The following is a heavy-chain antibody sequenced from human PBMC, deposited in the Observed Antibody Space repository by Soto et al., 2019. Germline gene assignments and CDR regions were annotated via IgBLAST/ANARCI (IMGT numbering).Heavy chain of an antibody. CDR3: AREPRAEESITIFGVVITPPADYYYYGMDV. Sequence: ASVKVSCKASGYTFTSYYMHWVRQAPGQGLEWMGIINPSGGSTSYAQKFQGRVTMTRDTSTSTVYMGLSSLRSEETAVYSCAREPRAEESITIFGVVITPPADYYYYGMDVWGQGTTVTVSS. D-gene: IGHD3-3*01. CDR2: INPSGGST. J-gene: IGHJ6*02. CDR1: GYTFTSYY. V-gene: IGHV1-46*01.